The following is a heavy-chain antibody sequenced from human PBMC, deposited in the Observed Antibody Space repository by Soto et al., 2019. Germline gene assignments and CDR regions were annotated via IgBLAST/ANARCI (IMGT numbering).Heavy chain of an antibody. V-gene: IGHV6-1*01. CDR1: GDSVSSNSAA. CDR2: TYYRSRWYN. D-gene: IGHD1-7*01. CDR3: AGTPSLQWYYMDV. J-gene: IGHJ6*03. Sequence: SQSLSFTCAISGDSVSSNSAAWNWIRQSPSRGLEWLGRTYYRSRWYNDYAVSVKSRITVNPDTSKNQFSLHLNSVTPEDKAVYYCAGTPSLQWYYMDVWAQGTTVTV.